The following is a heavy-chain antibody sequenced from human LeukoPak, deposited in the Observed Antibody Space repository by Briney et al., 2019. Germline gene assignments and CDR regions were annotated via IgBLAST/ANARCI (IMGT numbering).Heavy chain of an antibody. J-gene: IGHJ6*03. CDR2: IYTGGGT. V-gene: IGHV3-66*01. CDR3: ARVGGGGVNYYMDV. CDR1: GFTFSSYE. Sequence: PGGFLRLSCAASGFTFSSYEMNWVRQAPGKGLEWVSVIYTGGGTYYADSVKGRFTISRDNSKNTLYLQMNSLRAEDTAVYFCARVGGGGVNYYMDVWGKGTTVTVSS. D-gene: IGHD3-16*01.